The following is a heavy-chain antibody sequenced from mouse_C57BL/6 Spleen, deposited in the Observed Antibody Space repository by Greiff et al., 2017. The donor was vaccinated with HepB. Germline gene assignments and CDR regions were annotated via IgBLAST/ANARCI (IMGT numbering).Heavy chain of an antibody. CDR3: ARRGSQDYFDY. D-gene: IGHD6-1*01. J-gene: IGHJ2*01. V-gene: IGHV1-69*01. CDR1: GYTFTSYW. Sequence: QVQLQQSGAELVMPGASVKLSCKASGYTFTSYWMHWVKQRPGQGLEWIGEIDPSDSYTNYNQKFKGKSTLTVDKSSSTAYMQLSSLTSEDSAVYYCARRGSQDYFDYWGQGTTLTVSS. CDR2: IDPSDSYT.